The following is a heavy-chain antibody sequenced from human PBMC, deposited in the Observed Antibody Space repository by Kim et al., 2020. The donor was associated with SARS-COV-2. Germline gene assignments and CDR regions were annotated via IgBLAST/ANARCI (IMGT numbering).Heavy chain of an antibody. CDR3: AREVNEPY. V-gene: IGHV7-4-1*02. CDR2: ISANTGNP. Sequence: ASFNFSFNSSLYTFTIYSINFFLHSPLQGLEWMGWISANTGNPTYAQGFTGRFVFSLDTSVSTAYLQISSLKAEDTAVYYCAREVNEPYWGQGTLVTVSS. D-gene: IGHD1-1*01. CDR1: LYTFTIYS. J-gene: IGHJ4*02.